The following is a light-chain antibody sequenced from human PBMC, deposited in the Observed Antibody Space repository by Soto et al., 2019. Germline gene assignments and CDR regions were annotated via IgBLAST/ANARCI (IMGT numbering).Light chain of an antibody. V-gene: IGLV2-8*01. CDR2: EVN. CDR3: SSYAGSNNYV. J-gene: IGLJ1*01. CDR1: RSDVGGYNY. Sequence: QSVLTQPPSASGSPGQSVTISCTGTRSDVGGYNYVSWYQQHPGKAHKLMIYEVNQRPSGVPDRFSGSKSGNTASLTVSGLQAEDEADYYCSSYAGSNNYVFGTGTKVTVL.